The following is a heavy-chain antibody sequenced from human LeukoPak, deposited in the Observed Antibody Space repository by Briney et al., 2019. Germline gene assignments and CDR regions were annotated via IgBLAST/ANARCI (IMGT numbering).Heavy chain of an antibody. Sequence: SQTLSLTCTVSGGSISSGSYYWSWIRQPAGKGLEWIGRIYTSGSTNYNPSLKSRVTISVDTSKNQFSLKLSSLTAADTAVYYCARESRVGESSLWGQGTLVTVSS. D-gene: IGHD3-10*01. J-gene: IGHJ4*02. CDR2: IYTSGST. CDR3: ARESRVGESSL. V-gene: IGHV4-61*02. CDR1: GGSISSGSYY.